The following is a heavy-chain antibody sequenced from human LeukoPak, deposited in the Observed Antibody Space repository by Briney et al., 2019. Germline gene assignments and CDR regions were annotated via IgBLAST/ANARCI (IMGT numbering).Heavy chain of an antibody. J-gene: IGHJ4*02. CDR3: ASLASSSWYYFDY. V-gene: IGHV3-30*04. CDR2: ISYDGSNK. Sequence: GRSLRLSCAASGFTFSSYAMHWVRQAPGKGLEWVAVISYDGSNKYYADSVKGRFTISRDNSKNTLYLQMNSLRAEDTAAYYCASLASSSWYYFDYWGQGTLVTVSS. CDR1: GFTFSSYA. D-gene: IGHD6-13*01.